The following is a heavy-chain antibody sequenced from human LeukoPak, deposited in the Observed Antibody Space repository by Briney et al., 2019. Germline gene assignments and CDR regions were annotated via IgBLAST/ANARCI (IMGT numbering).Heavy chain of an antibody. D-gene: IGHD2-15*01. Sequence: GGSLRLSCAASGFTYDDYAMHWVRQAPGKGLAGVSGISWNRGSIGYAGSVKGRFTISRDNAKNSLYLQMNSLRAEDTALYYCAKAPFSRWYGMDVWGQGTTVTVSS. CDR2: ISWNRGSI. CDR3: AKAPFSRWYGMDV. V-gene: IGHV3-9*01. J-gene: IGHJ6*02. CDR1: GFTYDDYA.